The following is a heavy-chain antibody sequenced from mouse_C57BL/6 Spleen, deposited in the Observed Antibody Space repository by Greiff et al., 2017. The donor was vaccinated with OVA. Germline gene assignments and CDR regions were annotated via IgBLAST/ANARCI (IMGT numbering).Heavy chain of an antibody. Sequence: EVKLVESGGGLVKPGGSLKLSCAASGFTFSDSGMHWVRQAPEKGLEWVAYISSGSSTIYYADTVKGRFTISRDNAKNTLFLQMTSLRSEDSAMYYCARAITTGAMDYWGQGTSVTVSS. CDR3: ARAITTGAMDY. D-gene: IGHD1-2*01. CDR1: GFTFSDSG. J-gene: IGHJ4*01. V-gene: IGHV5-17*01. CDR2: ISSGSSTI.